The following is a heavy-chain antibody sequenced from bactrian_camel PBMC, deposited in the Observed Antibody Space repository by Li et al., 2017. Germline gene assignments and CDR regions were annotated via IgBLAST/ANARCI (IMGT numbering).Heavy chain of an antibody. CDR2: VYSDGIYT. CDR3: VTDNPN. CDR1: GFTFSYY. V-gene: IGHV3-2*01. J-gene: IGHJ4*01. Sequence: QVQLVESGGGLVQPGGSLRLSCAASGFTFSYYMSWVRQAPGKGLEWVSSVYSDGIYTYYADSVKGRFTISRDNAKNTVYLQMNSLKSEDTARYYCVTDNPNWGQGTQVTVS.